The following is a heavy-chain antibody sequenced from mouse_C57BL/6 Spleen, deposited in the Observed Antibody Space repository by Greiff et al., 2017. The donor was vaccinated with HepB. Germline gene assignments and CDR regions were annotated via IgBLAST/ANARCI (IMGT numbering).Heavy chain of an antibody. V-gene: IGHV1-22*01. CDR3: ARGGEAYYYAMDY. CDR1: GYTFTDYN. J-gene: IGHJ4*01. Sequence: EVQLQQSGPELVKPGASVKMSCKASGYTFTDYNMHWVKQSHGKSLEWIGYINPNNGGTSYNQKFKGKATLTVNKSSSTAYMELRSLTSEDSAVYYCARGGEAYYYAMDYWGQGTSVTVSS. CDR2: INPNNGGT.